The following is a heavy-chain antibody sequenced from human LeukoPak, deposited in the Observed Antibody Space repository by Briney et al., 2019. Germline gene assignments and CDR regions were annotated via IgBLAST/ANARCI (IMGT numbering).Heavy chain of an antibody. CDR2: ISYDGSNK. Sequence: PGRSLRLSCAASGFTFSSYAMHWVRQAPGKGLEWVAVISYDGSNKYYADSVKGRFTISRDNSKNTLYLQMNSLRAEDTAVYYCARDLVVDTATVFDYWGQGTLVTVSS. V-gene: IGHV3-30*04. J-gene: IGHJ4*02. CDR3: ARDLVVDTATVFDY. CDR1: GFTFSSYA. D-gene: IGHD5-18*01.